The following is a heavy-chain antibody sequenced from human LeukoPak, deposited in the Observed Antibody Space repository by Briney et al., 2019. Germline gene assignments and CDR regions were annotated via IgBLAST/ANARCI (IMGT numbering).Heavy chain of an antibody. J-gene: IGHJ3*02. Sequence: SETLSLTCALYDGSFRAYYWSWIRQPPGKGLEWIGSIYYGGATYYSPSLKSRVTISVDTSKNHFSLRLNSVTAADTAVYYCARQFPPPRGIWFGEFHIWGQGTMVTVSS. CDR3: ARQFPPPRGIWFGEFHI. D-gene: IGHD3-10*01. CDR1: DGSFRAYY. CDR2: IYYGGAT. V-gene: IGHV4-34*01.